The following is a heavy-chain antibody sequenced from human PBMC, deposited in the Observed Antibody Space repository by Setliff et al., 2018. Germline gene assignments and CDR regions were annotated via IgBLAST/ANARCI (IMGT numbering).Heavy chain of an antibody. V-gene: IGHV4-34*01. Sequence: PSETLSLTCAVYGGSFSGYYWSWIRQPPGKGLEWIGEINHSGSTNYNPSLKSRVTISVDTSNNQFSLKLTSVTAADTAVYYCARGCYCSGGSCYSNWFDPWGQGTLVTVSS. CDR2: INHSGST. D-gene: IGHD2-15*01. CDR3: ARGCYCSGGSCYSNWFDP. J-gene: IGHJ5*02. CDR1: GGSFSGYY.